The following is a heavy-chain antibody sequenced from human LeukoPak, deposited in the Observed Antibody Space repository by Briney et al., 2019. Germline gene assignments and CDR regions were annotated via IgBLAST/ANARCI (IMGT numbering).Heavy chain of an antibody. D-gene: IGHD6-13*01. V-gene: IGHV3-20*01. J-gene: IGHJ5*02. CDR3: ARVVAAAGSDNWFDP. Sequence: PGGSLRLSSAASGFTFDAYGMSWGRQAPGKGVEWCSGINWNGVSTGYADSVKGRFTISKDNDKNRLYLEMNSLRAEDTALYHCARVVAAAGSDNWFDPWGQGTLVTVSS. CDR1: GFTFDAYG. CDR2: INWNGVST.